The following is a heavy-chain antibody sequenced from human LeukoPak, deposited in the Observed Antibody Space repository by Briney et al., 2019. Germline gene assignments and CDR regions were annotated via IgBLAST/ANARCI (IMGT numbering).Heavy chain of an antibody. CDR2: INHSGST. Sequence: SETLSLTCAVYGGSFSGYYWSWIRHPPGKGLEWIGEINHSGSTNYNPSLESRVTISVDTSKNQFSLKLSSVTAADTAVYYCARWSVGGYYDILSTYYYGMDVWGQGTTVTVSS. CDR1: GGSFSGYY. CDR3: ARWSVGGYYDILSTYYYGMDV. V-gene: IGHV4-34*01. J-gene: IGHJ6*02. D-gene: IGHD3-9*01.